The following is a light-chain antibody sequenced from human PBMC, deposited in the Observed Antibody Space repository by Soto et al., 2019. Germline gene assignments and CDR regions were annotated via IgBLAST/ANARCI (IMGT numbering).Light chain of an antibody. CDR2: AAS. V-gene: IGKV1-39*01. Sequence: TQSPDSLSASVGDRVTITCRASQGISSALAWYQQKPGKAPKLLIFAASSLQSGVPSRFSGSRSGPDFTLTISSLQPEDFATYYCQQSYSSPPTFGQGTKVDIK. J-gene: IGKJ1*01. CDR1: QGISSA. CDR3: QQSYSSPPT.